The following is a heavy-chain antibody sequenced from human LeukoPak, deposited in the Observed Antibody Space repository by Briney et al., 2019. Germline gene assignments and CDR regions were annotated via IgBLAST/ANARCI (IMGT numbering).Heavy chain of an antibody. CDR1: GFTFSRYW. Sequence: GGSLRLSCAASGFTFSRYWMHWVRQAPGKGLEWVSGISGSGGSTYYADSVKGRFTISRDTSKNTLYLQMNTLRAEDTAVYYCAKEGGSSTWYDGWFDPWGQGTLVTVSS. J-gene: IGHJ5*02. D-gene: IGHD6-13*01. CDR2: ISGSGGST. CDR3: AKEGGSSTWYDGWFDP. V-gene: IGHV3-23*01.